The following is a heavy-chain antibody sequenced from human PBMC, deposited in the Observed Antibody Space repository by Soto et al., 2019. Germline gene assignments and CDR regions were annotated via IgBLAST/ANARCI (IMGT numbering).Heavy chain of an antibody. CDR1: GYSFAGYW. J-gene: IGHJ4*01. CDR2: IDPSDSQT. D-gene: IGHD3-16*02. Sequence: PGESLKISCKGSGYSFAGYWITWVRQMPGKGLEWMGRIDPSDSQTYYSPSFRGHVTISAAKSITTVFLQMSSLRVEDTAIYYCAQTWGSYREVFDYWGHGTLVTVSS. V-gene: IGHV5-10-1*01. CDR3: AQTWGSYREVFDY.